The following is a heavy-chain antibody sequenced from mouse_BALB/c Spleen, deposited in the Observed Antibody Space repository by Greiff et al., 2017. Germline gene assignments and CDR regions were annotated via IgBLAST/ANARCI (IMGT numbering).Heavy chain of an antibody. Sequence: QSGPGLVKPSQSLSLTCTVTGYSITSDYAWNWIRQFPGNKLEWMGYISYSGSTSYNPSLKSRISITRDTSKNQFFLQLNSVTTEDTATYYCARDMITPAWFAYWGQGTLVTVSA. CDR1: GYSITSDYA. D-gene: IGHD2-4*01. CDR3: ARDMITPAWFAY. CDR2: ISYSGST. V-gene: IGHV3-2*02. J-gene: IGHJ3*01.